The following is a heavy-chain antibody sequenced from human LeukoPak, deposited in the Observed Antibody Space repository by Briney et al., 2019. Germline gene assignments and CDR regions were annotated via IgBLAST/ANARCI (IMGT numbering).Heavy chain of an antibody. CDR2: FDPEDGET. CDR3: ASGTESYGMDV. J-gene: IGHJ6*02. D-gene: IGHD1-1*01. Sequence: GASVKVSCKVSGYTLTELSMHWVRQAPGKGLEWMGGFDPEDGETIYAQKFQGRVTMTEDTSTDTAYMELSSLRSEDRDVYYGASGTESYGMDVWRQASTVSDCS. CDR1: GYTLTELS. V-gene: IGHV1-24*01.